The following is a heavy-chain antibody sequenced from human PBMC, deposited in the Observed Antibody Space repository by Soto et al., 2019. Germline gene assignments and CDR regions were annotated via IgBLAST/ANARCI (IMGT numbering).Heavy chain of an antibody. Sequence: VQLVESGGGVVQPGRSLRLSCAASGFTFSNAWMSWVRQAPGKGLEWVGRIKSKTDGGTTDYAAPVKGRFTISRDDSKNTLYLQMNSLKTEDTAVYYCTTGWEPGAFDIWGQGTMVTVSS. CDR2: IKSKTDGGTT. CDR3: TTGWEPGAFDI. D-gene: IGHD1-26*01. CDR1: GFTFSNAW. J-gene: IGHJ3*02. V-gene: IGHV3-15*01.